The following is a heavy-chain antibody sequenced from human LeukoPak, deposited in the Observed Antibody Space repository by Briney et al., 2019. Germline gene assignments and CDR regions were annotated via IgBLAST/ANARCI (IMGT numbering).Heavy chain of an antibody. Sequence: PSETLSLTCTVSGGSISSTSYFWGWIRQPPGKGLEWFGSFYYSGSTYYNPSLKSRVTISVDASKNQYSLRLSSVTAADTAFYYCAGYGDYSSRYLDNWGQGTLVTVSS. CDR3: AGYGDYSSRYLDN. CDR1: GGSISSTSYF. V-gene: IGHV4-39*01. CDR2: FYYSGST. D-gene: IGHD4-17*01. J-gene: IGHJ4*02.